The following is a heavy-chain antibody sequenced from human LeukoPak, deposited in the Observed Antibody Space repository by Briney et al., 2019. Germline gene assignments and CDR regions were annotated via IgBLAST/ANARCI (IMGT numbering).Heavy chain of an antibody. Sequence: GGSLRLSCAASGFTFSSYGMHWVRQAPGKGLEWVAVISYDGSNKYYADSVKGRFTISRDNSKNTLYLQMNSLRAEDTAVYYCAKAAKLYCSSTSCSYFDYWGQGTLVTVSS. V-gene: IGHV3-30*18. D-gene: IGHD2-2*01. J-gene: IGHJ4*02. CDR1: GFTFSSYG. CDR2: ISYDGSNK. CDR3: AKAAKLYCSSTSCSYFDY.